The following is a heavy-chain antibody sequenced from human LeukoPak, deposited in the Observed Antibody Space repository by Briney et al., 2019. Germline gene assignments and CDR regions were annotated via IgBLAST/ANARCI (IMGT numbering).Heavy chain of an antibody. CDR2: INHSGST. V-gene: IGHV4-34*01. J-gene: IGHJ4*02. CDR1: GGSFSGYY. Sequence: PETLSLTCAVYGGSFSGYYWSWIRQPPGKGLEWIGEINHSGSTNYNPSLKSRVTISVDTSKNQFSLKLSSVTAADTAVYYCARGYYDFWSGYSYSGQPYYFDYWGQGTLVTVSS. CDR3: ARGYYDFWSGYSYSGQPYYFDY. D-gene: IGHD3-3*01.